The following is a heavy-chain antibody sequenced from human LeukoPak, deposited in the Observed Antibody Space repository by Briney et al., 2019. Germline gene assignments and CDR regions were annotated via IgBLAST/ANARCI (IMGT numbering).Heavy chain of an antibody. D-gene: IGHD4-17*01. CDR1: GYTFTNYH. V-gene: IGHV1-46*01. CDR3: ARYGHSPFFDY. Sequence: ASVKVSCKASGYTFTNYHMHWVRQAPGKGLAWMGIINPSGGSTTNAQKFQGRVIMTRDMSTSTVYMELSSLRSEDTAVYFCARYGHSPFFDYWGQGTLVIVSS. CDR2: INPSGGST. J-gene: IGHJ4*02.